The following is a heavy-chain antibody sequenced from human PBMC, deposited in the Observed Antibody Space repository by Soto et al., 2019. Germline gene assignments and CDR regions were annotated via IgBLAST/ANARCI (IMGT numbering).Heavy chain of an antibody. Sequence: SETLSLTCTVSGGSISSYYWSWIRQPPGKGLGWIGYIYYSGSTNYNPSLKSRVTISVDTSKNQFPLKMSSVTAADTAVYYCARLATRYYFDYWGQGTLVTVSS. CDR3: ARLATRYYFDY. J-gene: IGHJ4*02. CDR1: GGSISSYY. CDR2: IYYSGST. D-gene: IGHD1-1*01. V-gene: IGHV4-59*01.